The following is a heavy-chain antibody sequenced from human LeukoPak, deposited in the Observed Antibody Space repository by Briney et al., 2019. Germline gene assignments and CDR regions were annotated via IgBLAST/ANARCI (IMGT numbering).Heavy chain of an antibody. V-gene: IGHV1-18*01. D-gene: IGHD5/OR15-5a*01. CDR2: ISAYNGNT. J-gene: IGHJ4*02. Sequence: ASVKASCKASGYTFTTYGISWVRQAPGQGLEWMGWISAYNGNTNYAQKLQGRVTMTPDTSTSTAYMELRSLRSDDTAVYYCARGKASQSTNYFDYWGQGTLVTVSS. CDR3: ARGKASQSTNYFDY. CDR1: GYTFTTYG.